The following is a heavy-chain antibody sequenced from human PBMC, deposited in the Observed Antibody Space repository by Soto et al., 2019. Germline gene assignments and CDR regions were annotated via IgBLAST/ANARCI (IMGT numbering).Heavy chain of an antibody. V-gene: IGHV3-53*01. J-gene: IGHJ4*02. CDR1: GFTVSNNY. CDR2: IYSGGYT. CDR3: GTHPGGGGY. Sequence: EVQLVESGGGLIQPGGSLRLSGAVSGFTVSNNYMSWVREAPGKGLEGVSVIYSGGYTAYGDSVKGRFTISRDNSKNTLFLQRNGPSADDPAFYYCGTHPGGGGYWGQGTLVTVSS. D-gene: IGHD3-10*01.